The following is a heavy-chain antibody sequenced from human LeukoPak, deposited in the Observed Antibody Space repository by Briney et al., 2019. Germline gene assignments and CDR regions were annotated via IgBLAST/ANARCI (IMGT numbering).Heavy chain of an antibody. Sequence: SETLSLTCAVYGGSFSGYYWSWIRQPPGKGLEWIGEINHSGSTNYNPSLKSRVTISVDTSKNQFSLKLSSVTAAGTAVYYCARGGRDGYNYEPNWFDPWGQGTLVTVSS. CDR1: GGSFSGYY. J-gene: IGHJ5*02. CDR3: ARGGRDGYNYEPNWFDP. CDR2: INHSGST. D-gene: IGHD5-24*01. V-gene: IGHV4-34*01.